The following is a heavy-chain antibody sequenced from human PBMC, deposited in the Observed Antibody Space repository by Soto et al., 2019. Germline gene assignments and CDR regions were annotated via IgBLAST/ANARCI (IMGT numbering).Heavy chain of an antibody. V-gene: IGHV1-46*01. D-gene: IGHD4-4*01. CDR2: INPSGGST. CDR1: GYTLTSYY. Sequence: ASVKVSCKASGYTLTSYYMHWVRQSPGQGLEWMGIINPSGGSTSYAQKFQGRVTMTRDTSTSTVYMELSSLRSEDTAVYYCARDYSTTVYAFDYWGQGTLVTVSS. J-gene: IGHJ4*02. CDR3: ARDYSTTVYAFDY.